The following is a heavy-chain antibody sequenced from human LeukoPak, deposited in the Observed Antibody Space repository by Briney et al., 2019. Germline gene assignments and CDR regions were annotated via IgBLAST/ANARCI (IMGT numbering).Heavy chain of an antibody. CDR2: ISSSSSYI. Sequence: PGGALRLSCAASGFTFSSYSMNWVRQAPGKGLGGVSSISSSSSYIYYADSVKGRFTISRDKAKNSLYLQMNSLRAEDTAVYYCARDRREYGDGYNRGDYWGQGTLVTVSS. CDR3: ARDRREYGDGYNRGDY. J-gene: IGHJ4*02. D-gene: IGHD5-24*01. CDR1: GFTFSSYS. V-gene: IGHV3-21*01.